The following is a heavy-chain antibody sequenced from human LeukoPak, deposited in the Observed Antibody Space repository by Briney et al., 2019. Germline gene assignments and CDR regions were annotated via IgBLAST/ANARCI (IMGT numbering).Heavy chain of an antibody. V-gene: IGHV3-21*01. CDR2: ISSSSSYI. CDR3: ARDPHFMITFGGVIVPAYYFEY. Sequence: GGSLRLSCAASGFTFSSYSMNWVRQAPGKGLEWVPSISSSSSYIYYADSVKGRFTISRDKAKNSLYLQMNSLRAEDTAVYYCARDPHFMITFGGVIVPAYYFEYWGQGTLVTVSS. J-gene: IGHJ4*02. CDR1: GFTFSSYS. D-gene: IGHD3-16*02.